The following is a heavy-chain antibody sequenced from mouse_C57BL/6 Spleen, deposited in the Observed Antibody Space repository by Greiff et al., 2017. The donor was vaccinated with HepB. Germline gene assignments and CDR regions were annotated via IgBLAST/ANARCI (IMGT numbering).Heavy chain of an antibody. CDR1: GYAFSSYW. CDR2: IYPGDGDT. D-gene: IGHD1-1*01. V-gene: IGHV1-80*01. Sequence: QVQLKQSGAELVKPGASVKISCKASGYAFSSYWMNWVKQRPGKGLEWIGQIYPGDGDTNYNGKFKGKATLTADKSSSTAYMQLSSLTSEDSAVYFCAREGTTVVAYYAMDYWGQGTSVTVSS. CDR3: AREGTTVVAYYAMDY. J-gene: IGHJ4*01.